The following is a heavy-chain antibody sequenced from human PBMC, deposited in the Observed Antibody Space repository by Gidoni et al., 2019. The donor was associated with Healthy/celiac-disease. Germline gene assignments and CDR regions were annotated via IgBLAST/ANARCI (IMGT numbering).Heavy chain of an antibody. J-gene: IGHJ3*02. D-gene: IGHD3-22*01. CDR3: ARSLDYYDSSARVFAFDI. Sequence: QVQLQASGPGLVKPSWTLSLTCAVSGGSTSSSNWWSWVRQPPGKGLEWIGEIYQSVSTNYNPSLKSRVTISGDKSKNQFSLKLSSVTAADTAVYYCARSLDYYDSSARVFAFDIWGQGTMVTVSS. CDR1: GGSTSSSNW. CDR2: IYQSVST. V-gene: IGHV4-4*02.